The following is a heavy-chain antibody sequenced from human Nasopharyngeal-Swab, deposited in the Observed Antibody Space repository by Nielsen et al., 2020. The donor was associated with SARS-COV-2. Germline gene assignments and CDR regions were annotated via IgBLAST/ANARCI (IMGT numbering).Heavy chain of an antibody. J-gene: IGHJ4*02. D-gene: IGHD1-26*01. CDR1: GGSISSYY. V-gene: IGHV4-59*08. CDR3: ARLRRSSGSYYFDY. CDR2: IYYSGST. Sequence: SETLLTCTVSGGSISSYYWSWIRQPPGKGLEWIGYIYYSGSTNYNPPLKSRVTISVDTSKNQFSLKLSSVTAADTAVYYCARLRRSSGSYYFDYWGQGTLVTVSS.